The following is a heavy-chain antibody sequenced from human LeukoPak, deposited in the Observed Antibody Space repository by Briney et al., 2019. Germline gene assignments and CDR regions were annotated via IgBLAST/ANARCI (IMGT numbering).Heavy chain of an antibody. CDR1: GFTVSSNY. CDR3: AREDGYRSSFVQQDY. CDR2: IYSGGST. D-gene: IGHD5-24*01. V-gene: IGHV3-66*01. J-gene: IGHJ4*02. Sequence: GGSLRPSCAASGFTVSSNYMSWVRQAPGKGLEWVSVIYSGGSTYYADSVKGRFTISRDNSKNTLYLQMNSLRAEDTAVYYCAREDGYRSSFVQQDYWGQGTLVTVSS.